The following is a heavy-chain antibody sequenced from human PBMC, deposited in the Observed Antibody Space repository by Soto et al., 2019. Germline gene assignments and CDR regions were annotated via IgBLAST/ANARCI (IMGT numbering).Heavy chain of an antibody. CDR3: ARLVQLLQGRWFDP. J-gene: IGHJ5*02. V-gene: IGHV4-30-4*01. D-gene: IGHD2-15*01. CDR2: IYYSGGT. Sequence: QVQLQESGPGLVKPSQTLSLTCTVSGGSISSGDYYWSWIRQPPGKGLEGIGYIYYSGGTYYNPSLKSRVTISVDTSKTQFSLKLSSVTAADTAVYYCARLVQLLQGRWFDPWGQGTLVTVSS. CDR1: GGSISSGDYY.